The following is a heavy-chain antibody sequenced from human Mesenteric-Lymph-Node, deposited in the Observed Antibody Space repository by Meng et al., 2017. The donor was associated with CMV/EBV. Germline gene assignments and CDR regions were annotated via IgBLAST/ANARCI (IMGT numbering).Heavy chain of an antibody. CDR2: ITSSSSHI. Sequence: GGSLRLSCAASGFTFSSYSMNWVRQAPGKGLEWVSSITSSSSHIYYADSVRGRFTISRDNAENSLYLQMNSLRAEDTAVYYCARDGRIVGATTHSKRDYWGQGTLVTVSS. CDR1: GFTFSSYS. CDR3: ARDGRIVGATTHSKRDY. D-gene: IGHD1-26*01. J-gene: IGHJ4*02. V-gene: IGHV3-21*01.